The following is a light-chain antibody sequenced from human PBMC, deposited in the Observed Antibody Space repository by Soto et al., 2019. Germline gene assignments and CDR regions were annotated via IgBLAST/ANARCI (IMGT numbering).Light chain of an antibody. Sequence: QSVLTQPPSVSGAPGQRVTISCTGSSSNIGAGYDVHWYQQLPGTAPKLLIYGNSNRPSGVPDRFSGSKSGTSASLAITGLQAEDDAAYYCQSYDSSLCGVVFGGGTKLTVL. V-gene: IGLV1-40*01. CDR3: QSYDSSLCGVV. CDR2: GNS. CDR1: SSNIGAGYD. J-gene: IGLJ2*01.